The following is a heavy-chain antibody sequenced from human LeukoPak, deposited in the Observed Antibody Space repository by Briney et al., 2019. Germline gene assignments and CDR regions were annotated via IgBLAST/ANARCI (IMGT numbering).Heavy chain of an antibody. D-gene: IGHD3-10*01. CDR2: IYYSGST. CDR3: ARVRGPKLWFDY. V-gene: IGHV4-31*03. Sequence: SETLSLTCTVSGVSISSGGYYWSWIRQHPGKGLEWIGHIYYSGSTCYNPSLMSRVTISADTSKNQFPLKLSSVTAADTAVYYCARVRGPKLWFDYWGQGTLVTVSS. J-gene: IGHJ4*02. CDR1: GVSISSGGYY.